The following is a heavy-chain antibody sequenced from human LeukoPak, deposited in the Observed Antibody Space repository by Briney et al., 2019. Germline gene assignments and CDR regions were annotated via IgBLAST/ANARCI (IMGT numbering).Heavy chain of an antibody. CDR3: ARLRRNGDSGGFYYYYDY. Sequence: GGSLRLSCGASGFTFSNYAMNWVRQAPGKGLEWVSSINTVATYIYYADSVRGRFTISRDNAKNSVYLQMDSLRAEDTGVYYCARLRRNGDSGGFYYYYDYWGQGTLVTVSS. CDR2: INTVATYI. V-gene: IGHV3-21*01. D-gene: IGHD3-22*01. CDR1: GFTFSNYA. J-gene: IGHJ4*02.